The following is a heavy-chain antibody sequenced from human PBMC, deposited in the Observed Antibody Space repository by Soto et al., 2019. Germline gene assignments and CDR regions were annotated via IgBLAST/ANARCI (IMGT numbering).Heavy chain of an antibody. CDR3: ATDTGDSYGYGNY. Sequence: QMQLVQSGPEVKKPGTSVKVSCKASGFTFTNSAVQWVRQARGQRLEWIGWIVVGSGNTNYAQKFQERVTITRDMSTTTAYMERSSLRSEDKDLYYCATDTGDSYGYGNYWGQGTLVTVS. D-gene: IGHD5-18*01. J-gene: IGHJ4*02. CDR2: IVVGSGNT. V-gene: IGHV1-58*01. CDR1: GFTFTNSA.